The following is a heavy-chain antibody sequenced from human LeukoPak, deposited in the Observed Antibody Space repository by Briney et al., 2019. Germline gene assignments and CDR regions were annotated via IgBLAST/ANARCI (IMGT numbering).Heavy chain of an antibody. D-gene: IGHD3-3*01. CDR3: AREVTIFGVDHWFDP. J-gene: IGHJ5*02. CDR2: INPNSGGT. V-gene: IGHV1-2*02. CDR1: GYTFTGYY. Sequence: ASVKVSCKASGYTFTGYYMHWVRQAPGQGLEWMGWINPNSGGTNYAQKFQGRVTMTRDTSISTVYMELSSLRSEDTAVYYCAREVTIFGVDHWFDPWGQGTLVTVSS.